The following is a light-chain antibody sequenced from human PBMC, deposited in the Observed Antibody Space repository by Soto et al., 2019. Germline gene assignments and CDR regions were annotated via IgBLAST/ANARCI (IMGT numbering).Light chain of an antibody. J-gene: IGLJ1*01. V-gene: IGLV2-11*01. CDR1: SSDVGGYNC. Sequence: QSVLTQPRSVSGSPGQSVTVSCTGTSSDVGGYNCVSWYQQHPGKAPKLMIYDVNNRPSGVPDRFSGSKSGNTASLTISGLQAEDEAEYYCCSYAGTPYVFGTGTKLTVL. CDR2: DVN. CDR3: CSYAGTPYV.